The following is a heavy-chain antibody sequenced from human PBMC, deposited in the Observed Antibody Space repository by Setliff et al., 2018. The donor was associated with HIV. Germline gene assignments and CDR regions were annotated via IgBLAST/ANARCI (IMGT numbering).Heavy chain of an antibody. V-gene: IGHV3-30*04. Sequence: PGESLKISCAASGFTFSSYAMHWVRQAPGKGLEWVAVISYDGSNKYYADSVKGRFTISRDNSKNTLYLQMNSLRAEDTAVYYCARDAGGAGEYFDYWGQGTLVTVSS. D-gene: IGHD7-27*01. CDR1: GFTFSSYA. CDR3: ARDAGGAGEYFDY. J-gene: IGHJ4*02. CDR2: ISYDGSNK.